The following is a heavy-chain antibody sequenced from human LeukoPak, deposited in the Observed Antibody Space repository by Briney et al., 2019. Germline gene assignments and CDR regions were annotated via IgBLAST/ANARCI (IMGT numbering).Heavy chain of an antibody. CDR2: VYHSGST. D-gene: IGHD5-24*01. Sequence: PSETLSLTCAVSGYSTSSGYYWGWVRQPPGKGLEWIGNVYHSGSTFYNPSLKSRVTMSVDTSKNQFSLKLSSVTAADTAVYYCARLSRSVEYWGQGTLVTVSS. CDR3: ARLSRSVEY. J-gene: IGHJ4*02. V-gene: IGHV4-38-2*01. CDR1: GYSTSSGYY.